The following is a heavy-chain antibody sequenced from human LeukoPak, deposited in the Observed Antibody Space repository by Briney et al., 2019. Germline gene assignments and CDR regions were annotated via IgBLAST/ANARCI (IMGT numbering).Heavy chain of an antibody. CDR2: IYYSGST. D-gene: IGHD3-22*01. Sequence: SETLSLTCTVSGGSMSSSSNYWGWIRQPPGKGLEWIGSIYYSGSTYCNPSLKSRVTIFVDTSRNQFSLRLSSVTAADTAVYYCAREATMIVREWYFDLWGRGTLVTVSS. J-gene: IGHJ2*01. CDR3: AREATMIVREWYFDL. CDR1: GGSMSSSSNY. V-gene: IGHV4-39*02.